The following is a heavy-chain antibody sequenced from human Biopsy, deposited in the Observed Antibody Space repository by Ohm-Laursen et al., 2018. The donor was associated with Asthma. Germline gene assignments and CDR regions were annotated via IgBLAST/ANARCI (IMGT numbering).Heavy chain of an antibody. D-gene: IGHD4-23*01. CDR2: IYSGGGT. J-gene: IGHJ3*02. CDR1: GFTVSSNG. Sequence: SLRLSCTASGFTVSSNGMSWVRQTPGKGLEWVSVIYSGGGTFYADSVKGRVTISRDISKNTLSLQKNSLRGEDTAVYYCARAYGGNFFSGGFDIWGQGTMVTVSS. CDR3: ARAYGGNFFSGGFDI. V-gene: IGHV3-53*01.